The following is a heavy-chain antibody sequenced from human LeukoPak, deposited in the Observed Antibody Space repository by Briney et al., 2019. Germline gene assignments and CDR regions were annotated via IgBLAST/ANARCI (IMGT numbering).Heavy chain of an antibody. D-gene: IGHD4-17*01. CDR3: ARGAYGDYDY. Sequence: GGSLRLSCAASGFTFSSYAMSWVRQAPGKGLEWVSAISADASSTYYADSVKGPITISRDNSKNTLFLQMNSLRAEDTAVYYCARGAYGDYDYWGQGTLVTVSS. CDR1: GFTFSSYA. J-gene: IGHJ4*02. CDR2: ISADASST. V-gene: IGHV3-23*01.